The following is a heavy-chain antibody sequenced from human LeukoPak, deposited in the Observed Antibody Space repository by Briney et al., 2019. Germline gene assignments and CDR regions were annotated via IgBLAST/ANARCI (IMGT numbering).Heavy chain of an antibody. Sequence: GGSLRLSCAVSGFTVSSNYMSWVRQAPGMGLEWVSVIYTDGSTYYADSVRGRFTISRDNSKNTLYLQMNTLRGEDTAVYYCARDRSSGSDFIFDYWGQGTLVTVSS. D-gene: IGHD3-22*01. CDR1: GFTVSSNY. V-gene: IGHV3-53*01. CDR2: IYTDGST. J-gene: IGHJ4*02. CDR3: ARDRSSGSDFIFDY.